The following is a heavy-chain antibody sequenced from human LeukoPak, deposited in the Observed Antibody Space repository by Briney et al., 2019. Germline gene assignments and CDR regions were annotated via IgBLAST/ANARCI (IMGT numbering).Heavy chain of an antibody. CDR2: IYYSGST. V-gene: IGHV4-39*01. Sequence: ETLSLTCTVSGDSISSSSYYWGWIRQPPGKGLEWIGSIYYSGSTYYNPSLKSRVTISVDTSKNQFSLKLSSVTAADTAVYYCARQQEGALDYWGQGTLVTVSS. CDR1: GDSISSSSYY. CDR3: ARQQEGALDY. D-gene: IGHD4/OR15-4a*01. J-gene: IGHJ4*02.